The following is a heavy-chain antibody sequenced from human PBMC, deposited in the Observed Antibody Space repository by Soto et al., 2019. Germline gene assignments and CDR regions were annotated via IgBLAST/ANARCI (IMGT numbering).Heavy chain of an antibody. V-gene: IGHV1-18*01. D-gene: IGHD2-2*02. CDR1: GYTFISYG. J-gene: IGHJ6*02. CDR2: ISAYNGNT. Sequence: PSVKVSCKASGYTFISYGISWVRQAPGQGLEWMGWISAYNGNTNYAQKLQGRVTMTTDTSTSTAYMELRSLRSDDTAVYYCASNRNCISTSCYSMDFWVQGTTVTVSS. CDR3: ASNRNCISTSCYSMDF.